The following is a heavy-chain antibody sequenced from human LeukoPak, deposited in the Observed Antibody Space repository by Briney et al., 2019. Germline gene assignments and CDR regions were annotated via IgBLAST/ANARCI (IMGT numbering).Heavy chain of an antibody. CDR3: ARGFYPELPAAPFDY. D-gene: IGHD2-2*01. CDR1: GFTFSSYA. CDR2: ISYDGSNK. Sequence: GGSLRLSSAASGFTFSSYAMHWVRQAPGKGLEWVAVISYDGSNKYYADSVKGRFTISRDNSKNTLYLQMNSLRAEDTAVYYCARGFYPELPAAPFDYWGQGTLVTVSS. J-gene: IGHJ4*02. V-gene: IGHV3-30-3*01.